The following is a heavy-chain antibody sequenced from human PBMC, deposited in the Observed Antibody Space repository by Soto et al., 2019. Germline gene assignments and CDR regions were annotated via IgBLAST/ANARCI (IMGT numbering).Heavy chain of an antibody. D-gene: IGHD2-15*01. V-gene: IGHV3-23*01. Sequence: GGSLRLSCAASGFTFSSYAMSWVRQAPGKGLEWVSAVSGSGGSTYYADSVKGRFTISRDNSKNTLYLQMNSLRAEDTAVYYCAKAGYCSGGSCHYFDYWGQGTLVTVSS. CDR3: AKAGYCSGGSCHYFDY. CDR1: GFTFSSYA. J-gene: IGHJ4*02. CDR2: VSGSGGST.